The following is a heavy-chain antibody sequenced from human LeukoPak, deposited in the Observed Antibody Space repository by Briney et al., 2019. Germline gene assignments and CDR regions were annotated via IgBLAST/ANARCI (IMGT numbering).Heavy chain of an antibody. D-gene: IGHD2-2*02. CDR2: ISSSSSYI. CDR3: ARDQYCSSTSCYNGYYYYYMDV. V-gene: IGHV3-21*04. J-gene: IGHJ6*03. CDR1: GFTFSNYS. Sequence: GGSLRLSCAASGFTFSNYSMNWVRQAPGKGLEWVSSISSSSSYIYYADSVKGRFTISRDNAKNSLYLQMNSLRAEDTAVYYCARDQYCSSTSCYNGYYYYYMDVWGKGTTVTVSS.